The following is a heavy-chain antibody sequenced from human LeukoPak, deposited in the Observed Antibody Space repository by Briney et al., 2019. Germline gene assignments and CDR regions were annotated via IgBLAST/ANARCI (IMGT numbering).Heavy chain of an antibody. Sequence: ASVKVSCKASGGTFSSYAISWVRQAPGQGLEWMGGIIPIFGTASYAQKFQGRVTITADESTSTAYMELSSLRSEDTAVYYCASGAHDYGDFYFDYWGQGTLVTVSS. CDR2: IIPIFGTA. V-gene: IGHV1-69*01. CDR3: ASGAHDYGDFYFDY. D-gene: IGHD4-17*01. CDR1: GGTFSSYA. J-gene: IGHJ4*02.